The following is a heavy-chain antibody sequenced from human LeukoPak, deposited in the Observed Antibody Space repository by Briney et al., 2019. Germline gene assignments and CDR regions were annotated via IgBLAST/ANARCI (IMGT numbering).Heavy chain of an antibody. Sequence: PGGSLRLSCAASGFTFRNYVMNWVRQAPGKGLEWVSAIGGTDGTTFYADSVRGRFSISRDNSKSTLFLNMHSLRAGDTALYYCTKRVDGSGTYYIDYWGQGTLVTVSS. D-gene: IGHD3-10*01. J-gene: IGHJ4*02. V-gene: IGHV3-23*01. CDR1: GFTFRNYV. CDR3: TKRVDGSGTYYIDY. CDR2: IGGTDGTT.